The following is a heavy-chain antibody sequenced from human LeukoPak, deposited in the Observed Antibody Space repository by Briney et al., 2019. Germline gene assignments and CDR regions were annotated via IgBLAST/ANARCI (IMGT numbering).Heavy chain of an antibody. Sequence: SETLSLTCTVSGGSISSGDYYWSWIRQPPGKGLEWIGYIYYSGSTYYNPSLKSRVTISVDTSKNQFSLKLSSVTAADTAVYYCARETMVRGVIPVPPDWGQGTLVTVSS. V-gene: IGHV4-30-4*01. CDR3: ARETMVRGVIPVPPD. D-gene: IGHD3-10*01. CDR1: GGSISSGDYY. J-gene: IGHJ4*02. CDR2: IYYSGST.